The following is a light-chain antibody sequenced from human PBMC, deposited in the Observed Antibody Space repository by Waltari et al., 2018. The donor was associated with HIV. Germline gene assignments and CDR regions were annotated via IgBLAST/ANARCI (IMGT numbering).Light chain of an antibody. CDR2: SNN. J-gene: IGLJ1*01. V-gene: IGLV1-44*01. CDR3: AAWDDSLNGLYV. Sequence: QSGLTQPPSACGTPGQRVHLSCSGSSPHIGSNTGQRYTQLTGTAPKLLIYSNNQRPSGVPDRFSGSKSGTSASLAISGLQSEDEADYYCAAWDDSLNGLYVFGTGTKVTVL. CDR1: SPHIGSNT.